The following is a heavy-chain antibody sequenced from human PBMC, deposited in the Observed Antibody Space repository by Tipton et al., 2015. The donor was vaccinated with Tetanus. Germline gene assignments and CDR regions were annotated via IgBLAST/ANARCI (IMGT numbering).Heavy chain of an antibody. CDR3: ARGRFVGWFGPLDC. Sequence: QLVQSGGGVVQPGGSLRLSCAASGFTFSTHGMHWVRQAPGKGLEWVALVWFDGTRKYYTESVGGRFTISRDNSKNTLYLQMDSLGGGGAGTYFRARGRFVGWFGPLDCRGQGTLVTVSS. D-gene: IGHD3-3*01. CDR1: GFTFSTHG. J-gene: IGHJ4*02. V-gene: IGHV3-33*01. CDR2: VWFDGTRK.